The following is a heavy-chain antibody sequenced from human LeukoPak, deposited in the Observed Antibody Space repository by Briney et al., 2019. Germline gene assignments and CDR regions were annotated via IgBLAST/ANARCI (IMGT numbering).Heavy chain of an antibody. Sequence: SETLSLTCAVYGGSFSGYYWSWIRQPAGKGLEWIGRIYTSGSTNYNPSLKSRVTMSVDTSKNQFSLKLSSVTAADTAVYYCARAGYSSDHAFDIWGQGTVVTVSS. CDR1: GGSFSGYY. J-gene: IGHJ3*02. CDR3: ARAGYSSDHAFDI. CDR2: IYTSGST. D-gene: IGHD6-19*01. V-gene: IGHV4-59*10.